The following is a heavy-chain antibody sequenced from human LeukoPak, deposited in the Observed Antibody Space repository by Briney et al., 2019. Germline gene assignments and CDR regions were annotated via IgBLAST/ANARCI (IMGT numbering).Heavy chain of an antibody. J-gene: IGHJ4*02. CDR3: ATYYDRSGYKWDY. D-gene: IGHD3-22*01. Sequence: SETLSLTCAVSGGSISNSNWWSWVRQSPGKGLEWIGEIHHGGSTTYIPSLKSRVTISLDESKNQFSLKLNSVTAADTAMYYCATYYDRSGYKWDYWGQGTLVTVSS. V-gene: IGHV4-4*02. CDR1: GGSISNSNW. CDR2: IHHGGST.